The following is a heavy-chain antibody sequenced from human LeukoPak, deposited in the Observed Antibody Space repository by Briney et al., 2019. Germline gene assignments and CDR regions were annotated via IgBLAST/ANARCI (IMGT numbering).Heavy chain of an antibody. J-gene: IGHJ6*03. Sequence: GGSLRLSCAASGFTFSSYAMSWVRQAPGKGLEWVSAISGSGGSTYYAGSVKGRFTISRDNPKNTLYLQMNSLRAEDTAVYYCARIWSGYSSYYYYYMDVWGKGTTVTVSS. CDR3: ARIWSGYSSYYYYYMDV. D-gene: IGHD3-3*01. CDR2: ISGSGGST. CDR1: GFTFSSYA. V-gene: IGHV3-23*01.